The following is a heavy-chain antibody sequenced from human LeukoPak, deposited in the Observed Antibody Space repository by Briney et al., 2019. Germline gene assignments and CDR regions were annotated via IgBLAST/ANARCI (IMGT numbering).Heavy chain of an antibody. J-gene: IGHJ4*02. Sequence: PGGSLRLSCAASGFTFSSYAMSWVRQAPGKGLEWVSAISGSGGSTYYADSVKGRFTISRDNSKNTLYLQMDSLRADDTAMYYCAREGWGGFDYWGQGTLVTVSS. CDR2: ISGSGGST. D-gene: IGHD3-16*01. CDR3: AREGWGGFDY. V-gene: IGHV3-23*01. CDR1: GFTFSSYA.